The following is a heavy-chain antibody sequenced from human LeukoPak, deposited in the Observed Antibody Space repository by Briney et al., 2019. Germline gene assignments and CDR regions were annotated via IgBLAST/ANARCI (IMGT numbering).Heavy chain of an antibody. D-gene: IGHD1-1*01. V-gene: IGHV4-59*01. CDR2: IYYSGST. CDR1: GRSISGYY. CDR3: ARRTRSGATAGGNYYYYYMDV. J-gene: IGHJ6*03. Sequence: SETLSLTCPVSGRSISGYYWSWIRQPPGKGLEWIGYIYYSGSTNYNPSLKSRVTISVDTSKNQFSLKLSSVTAADTAVYYCARRTRSGATAGGNYYYYYMDVWGTGTTVTVSS.